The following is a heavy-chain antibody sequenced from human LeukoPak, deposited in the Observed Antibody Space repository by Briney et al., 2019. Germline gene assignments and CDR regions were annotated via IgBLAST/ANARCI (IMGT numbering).Heavy chain of an antibody. J-gene: IGHJ5*02. D-gene: IGHD1-26*01. CDR3: ANGEGGAVPHGSFDP. CDR2: MSGSGDSK. V-gene: IGHV3-23*01. Sequence: GGSLRLSCAASGFTFSSYVMSWVRQAPGKGLEWVSGMSGSGDSKYYEDSVKGRFTTSRDNSKKTLYLQMSSLRVEDTAVYYCANGEGGAVPHGSFDPWGQGTLVTVSS. CDR1: GFTFSSYV.